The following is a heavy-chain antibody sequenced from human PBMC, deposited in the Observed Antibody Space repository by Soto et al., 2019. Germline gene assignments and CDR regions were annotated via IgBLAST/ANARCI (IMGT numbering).Heavy chain of an antibody. CDR3: ARGGYSYGFHNYFDY. D-gene: IGHD5-18*01. CDR1: GGTFSSYA. Sequence: SVKVSCKASGGTFSSYAISWVRQAPGQGLEWMGGIIPIFGTANYAQKFQGRVTITADESTSTAYMELSSLRSEDTAVYYCARGGYSYGFHNYFDYWGQGTLVTVSS. J-gene: IGHJ4*02. V-gene: IGHV1-69*13. CDR2: IIPIFGTA.